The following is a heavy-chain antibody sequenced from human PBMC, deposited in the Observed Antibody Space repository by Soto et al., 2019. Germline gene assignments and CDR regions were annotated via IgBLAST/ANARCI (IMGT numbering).Heavy chain of an antibody. D-gene: IGHD2-15*01. CDR1: GCTFTRYT. CDR2: ISPDNGNT. CDR3: ARGIATGQLDP. V-gene: IGHV1-3*01. Sequence: ASAKVSCTDSGCTFTRYTMNWVRQAPGQRLEWMGWISPDNGNTKSSQKFQDRVIITRDTSASTAYMDLSSLRSEDTAVYYCARGIATGQLDPWGQGTLVTGSS. J-gene: IGHJ5*02.